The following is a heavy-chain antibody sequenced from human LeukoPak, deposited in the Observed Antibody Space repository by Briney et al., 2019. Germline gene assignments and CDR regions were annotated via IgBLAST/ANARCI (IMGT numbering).Heavy chain of an antibody. CDR2: IYHSGTT. Sequence: SETLSLTCTVSGGSISSSSYYWGWIRQPPGKGLEWIGEIYHSGTTNYNPSLKSRVTMSVDKSKNQFSLKLSSVTAADTAVYHCATYFYGEYGSYYFDYWGQGTLVTVSS. CDR3: ATYFYGEYGSYYFDY. CDR1: GGSISSSSYY. V-gene: IGHV4-39*07. D-gene: IGHD4-17*01. J-gene: IGHJ4*02.